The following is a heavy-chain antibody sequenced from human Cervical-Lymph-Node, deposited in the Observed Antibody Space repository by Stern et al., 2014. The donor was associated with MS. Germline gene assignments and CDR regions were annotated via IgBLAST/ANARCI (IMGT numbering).Heavy chain of an antibody. Sequence: EVQLVESGGGLVKPGGSLRLSCAASGFTFSNAWMNWVRQIPGKGLEWVGRIKTKTDGGTTDYTAPVKGRFSISRDDSKSTMYLQMNSLKPSDTGVYYCNTAGKWELFDFWGQGTLVTVSS. V-gene: IGHV3-15*01. CDR1: GFTFSNAW. CDR3: NTAGKWELFDF. CDR2: IKTKTDGGTT. D-gene: IGHD1-26*01. J-gene: IGHJ4*02.